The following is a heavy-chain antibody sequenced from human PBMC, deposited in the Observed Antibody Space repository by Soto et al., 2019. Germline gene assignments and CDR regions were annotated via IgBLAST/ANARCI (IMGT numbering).Heavy chain of an antibody. D-gene: IGHD3-10*01. CDR3: AIVTFPGDSGSLMDV. J-gene: IGHJ6*02. CDR1: GGTFSSYA. V-gene: IGHV1-69*01. CDR2: IIPIFGTA. Sequence: SVNVSCKASGGTFSSYAISWVRRAPGQGLEWMGGIIPIFGTANYAQKFQGRVTITADESTSTAYMELSSLRSEDTAVYYCAIVTFPGDSGSLMDVWGQGTTVSVAS.